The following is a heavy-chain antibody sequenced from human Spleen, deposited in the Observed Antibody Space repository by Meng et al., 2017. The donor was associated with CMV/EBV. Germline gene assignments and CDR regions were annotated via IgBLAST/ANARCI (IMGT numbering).Heavy chain of an antibody. CDR3: ARVNGYSNSRFDY. Sequence: GESLKISCAASGFSFSDYWMSWVRQAPGKGLEWVANIEEDGSEQYYVDAVKGRFTVSRDNAKNSLYLQMNSLRAEDTAVYYCARVNGYSNSRFDYWGQGTLVTVSS. J-gene: IGHJ4*02. V-gene: IGHV3-7*01. CDR2: IEEDGSEQ. D-gene: IGHD6-13*01. CDR1: GFSFSDYW.